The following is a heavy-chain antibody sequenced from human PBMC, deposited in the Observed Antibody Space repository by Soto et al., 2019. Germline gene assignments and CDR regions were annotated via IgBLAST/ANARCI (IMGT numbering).Heavy chain of an antibody. J-gene: IGHJ4*02. Sequence: KPGGSLRLSCAASGFIFSDLYMTWIRQAPGKGLEWLSYISGGGEIIHYADSVRGRFTVSRDNRRNLLYLQMSSLRAEDTAVYYCAADPYYYASGFWGQGTLVTVSS. D-gene: IGHD3-10*01. CDR3: AADPYYYASGF. V-gene: IGHV3-11*01. CDR1: GFIFSDLY. CDR2: ISGGGEII.